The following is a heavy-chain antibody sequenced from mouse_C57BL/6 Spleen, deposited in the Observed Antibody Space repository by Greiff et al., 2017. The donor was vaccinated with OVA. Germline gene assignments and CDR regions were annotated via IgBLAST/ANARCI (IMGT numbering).Heavy chain of an antibody. CDR2: ISDGGSYT. Sequence: VQLKESGGGLVKPGGSLKLSCAASGFTFSSYAMSWVRQTPEKRLEWVATISDGGSYTYYPDNVKGRFTISRDNAKNNLYLQMSHLKSEDTAMYYCARVGAYWGQGTSVTVSS. J-gene: IGHJ4*01. V-gene: IGHV5-4*01. CDR3: ARVGAY. D-gene: IGHD4-1*01. CDR1: GFTFSSYA.